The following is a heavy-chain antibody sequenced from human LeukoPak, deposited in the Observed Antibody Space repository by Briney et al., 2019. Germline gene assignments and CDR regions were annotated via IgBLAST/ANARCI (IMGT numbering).Heavy chain of an antibody. CDR1: GYTFTSYY. Sequence: ASVKVSCKASGYTFTSYYMHWVRQAPGKGLEWMGGFDPEDGETIYAQKFQGRVTMTEDTSTDTACMELSSLRSEDTAVYYCATSPIPPGEVVTLYYFDYWGQGTLVTVSS. CDR2: FDPEDGET. V-gene: IGHV1-24*01. J-gene: IGHJ4*02. D-gene: IGHD3-22*01. CDR3: ATSPIPPGEVVTLYYFDY.